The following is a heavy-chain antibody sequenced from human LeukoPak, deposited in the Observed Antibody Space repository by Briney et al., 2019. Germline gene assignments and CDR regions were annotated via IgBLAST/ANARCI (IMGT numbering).Heavy chain of an antibody. Sequence: PGGSLRLSCAASGFTFNNYNMNWVRQAPGKALEWVSSITSSGTYIFYADSVKGRFTISRDNAKNTLYLQMNSLRAEDTAVYYCARAGRRFGEIYYYYYYMDVWGKGTTVTISS. CDR1: GFTFNNYN. CDR3: ARAGRRFGEIYYYYYYMDV. V-gene: IGHV3-21*01. CDR2: ITSSGTYI. D-gene: IGHD3-10*01. J-gene: IGHJ6*03.